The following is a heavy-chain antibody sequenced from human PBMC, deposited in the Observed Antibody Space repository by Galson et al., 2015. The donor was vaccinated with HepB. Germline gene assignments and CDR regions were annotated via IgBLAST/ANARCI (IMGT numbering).Heavy chain of an antibody. V-gene: IGHV1-46*03. CDR1: GYTFTSYY. J-gene: IGHJ2*01. Sequence: SVKVSCKASGYTFTSYYMHWVRQAPGQGLEWMGIINPSGGSTSYAQKFQGRVTMTRDTSTSTVYMELSSLRSEDTAVYYCARGDRIVGATQDWYFDLWGRGTLVTVSS. CDR3: ARGDRIVGATQDWYFDL. CDR2: INPSGGST. D-gene: IGHD1-26*01.